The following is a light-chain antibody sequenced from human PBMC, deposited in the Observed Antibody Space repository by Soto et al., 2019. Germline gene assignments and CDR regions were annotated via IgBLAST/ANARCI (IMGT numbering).Light chain of an antibody. Sequence: DIQMTQSPATLSASVGDRVTITCRASQSIRRLLAWYQQQPGKAPKLLIYDASSLQSGVPSRFSGSGSETECTLTISGLQPDDFATYYCQQYITSYTFGQGTKLEIK. J-gene: IGKJ2*01. CDR2: DAS. V-gene: IGKV1-5*01. CDR3: QQYITSYT. CDR1: QSIRRL.